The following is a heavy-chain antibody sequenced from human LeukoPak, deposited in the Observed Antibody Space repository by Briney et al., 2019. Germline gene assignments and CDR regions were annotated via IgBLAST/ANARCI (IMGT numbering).Heavy chain of an antibody. J-gene: IGHJ2*01. CDR2: INHSGST. V-gene: IGHV4-34*01. Sequence: SETLSLTCAVYGGSFSGYYWSWIRQPPGKGLEWIGEINHSGSTNYNPSLKSRVTISVDTSKNQFSLKLSSVTAADTAVYHCARGEEQWLEWYFDLWGRGALVTVSS. CDR1: GGSFSGYY. CDR3: ARGEEQWLEWYFDL. D-gene: IGHD6-19*01.